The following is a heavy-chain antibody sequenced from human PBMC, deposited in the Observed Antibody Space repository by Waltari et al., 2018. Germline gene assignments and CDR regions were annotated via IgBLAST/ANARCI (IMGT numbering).Heavy chain of an antibody. CDR3: ARGARRTSVTTGWWYFDV. V-gene: IGHV3-74*01. CDR2: SNSDRSST. D-gene: IGHD4-17*01. J-gene: IGHJ2*01. Sequence: QAPGKGLVWVSRSNSDRSSTSYADSVKGRFTITKDNAKTTVYLQMNSLRAEDTAIYYCARGARRTSVTTGWWYFDVWGRGTLVTVSS.